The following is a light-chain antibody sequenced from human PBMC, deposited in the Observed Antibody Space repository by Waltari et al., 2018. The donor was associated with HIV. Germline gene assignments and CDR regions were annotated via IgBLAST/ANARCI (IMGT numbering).Light chain of an antibody. CDR3: SSYASNTYVV. CDR2: DVT. Sequence: QSALTQPASVSGSPGRSLTISCTGTNSDIGGYNYVSWYQQHPGRAPKLIVYDVTTRPSGVSDRFSGSKSGNTASLTISGLLAEDEADYYCSSYASNTYVVFGGGTKLTVL. CDR1: NSDIGGYNY. V-gene: IGLV2-14*01. J-gene: IGLJ2*01.